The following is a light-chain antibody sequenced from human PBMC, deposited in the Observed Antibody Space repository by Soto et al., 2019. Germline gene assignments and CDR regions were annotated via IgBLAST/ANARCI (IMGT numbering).Light chain of an antibody. CDR3: CSFAGSYTFWV. CDR1: SSDVGDYNY. V-gene: IGLV2-11*01. Sequence: QSVLTQPRSVSGSPGQSVTISCTGTSSDVGDYNYVSWYQQYPGKAPKLVIYDVSKRPSGVPDRFSGSKSGNTASLTISRLQAEDEADYYCCSFAGSYTFWVFGGGTKLTVL. J-gene: IGLJ3*02. CDR2: DVS.